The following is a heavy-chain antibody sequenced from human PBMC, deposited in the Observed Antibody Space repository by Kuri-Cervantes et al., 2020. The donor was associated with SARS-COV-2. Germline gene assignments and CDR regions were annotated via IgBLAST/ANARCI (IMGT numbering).Heavy chain of an antibody. CDR3: ARDPLGVFGIDAFDI. D-gene: IGHD6-13*01. J-gene: IGHJ3*02. Sequence: GESLKISCAASGFTVSSNYMSWVRQAPGKGLEWVSVIYSGGSTYYADSVKGRFTISRDNSKNTLYLKMNSLRAEDTAVYYCARDPLGVFGIDAFDIWGQGTMVTVSS. V-gene: IGHV3-66*02. CDR1: GFTVSSNY. CDR2: IYSGGST.